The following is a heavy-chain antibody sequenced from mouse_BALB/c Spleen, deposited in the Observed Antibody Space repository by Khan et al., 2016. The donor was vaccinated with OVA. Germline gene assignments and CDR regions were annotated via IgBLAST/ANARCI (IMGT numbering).Heavy chain of an antibody. CDR2: IWSGGST. J-gene: IGHJ3*01. V-gene: IGHV2-2*02. CDR3: ARNYDYDECLAY. D-gene: IGHD2-4*01. CDR1: GFSLTSYG. Sequence: QVQLKQSGPGLVQPSQSLSITCTVSGFSLTSYGTHWVRQSLGKGLVWLGVIWSGGSTDYSAAFISRLSISKDNSKSQVFFKMNSLQANDTAIYYCARNYDYDECLAYWGQGTLVTVSA.